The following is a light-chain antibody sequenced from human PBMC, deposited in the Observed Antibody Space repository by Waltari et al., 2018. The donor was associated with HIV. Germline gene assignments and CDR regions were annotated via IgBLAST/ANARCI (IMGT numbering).Light chain of an antibody. J-gene: IGKJ5*01. V-gene: IGKV1-5*03. CDR3: QQFHRYPVT. CDR2: KTS. CDR1: QSISNW. Sequence: DIQMTQSPSTLSVSVGDRVTITCRASQSISNWLAWYQQKPGKAPKLLVYKTSSLESGVPSRFSGSGSGTEFTLTISSLQPDDFATYYCQQFHRYPVTFGQGTRLEIK.